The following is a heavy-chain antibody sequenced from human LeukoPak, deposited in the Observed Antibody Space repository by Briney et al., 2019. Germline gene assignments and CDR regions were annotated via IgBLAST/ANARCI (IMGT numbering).Heavy chain of an antibody. CDR1: GYTFTGYY. J-gene: IGHJ4*02. CDR2: INPNSGGT. Sequence: ASVKVSCKASGYTFTGYYTHWVRQAPGQGLEWMGWINPNSGGTNYAQKFQGRVTMTRDTSISTAYMELSRLRSDDTAVYYCASLYSGSYYEVFDYWGQGTLVTVSS. D-gene: IGHD1-26*01. CDR3: ASLYSGSYYEVFDY. V-gene: IGHV1-2*02.